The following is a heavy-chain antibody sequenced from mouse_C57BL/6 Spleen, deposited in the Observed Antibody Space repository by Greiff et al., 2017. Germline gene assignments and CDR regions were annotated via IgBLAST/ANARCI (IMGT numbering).Heavy chain of an antibody. CDR1: GYTFNSYW. CDR2: IDPNSGGT. Sequence: QVQLQQPGAELVKPGASVKLSCKASGYTFNSYWMHWVKQRPGRGLEWIGRIDPNSGGTKYNEKFKSKATLTVDKPSRTAYMQLISLTSEDSAVYYCARWGTTVVATKYFDVWGTGTTVTVSS. D-gene: IGHD1-1*01. J-gene: IGHJ1*03. CDR3: ARWGTTVVATKYFDV. V-gene: IGHV1-72*01.